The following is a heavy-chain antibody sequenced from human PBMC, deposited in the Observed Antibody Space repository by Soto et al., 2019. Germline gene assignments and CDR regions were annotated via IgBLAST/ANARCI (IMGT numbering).Heavy chain of an antibody. CDR3: VRPRTSGSYYNVAFDI. D-gene: IGHD3-10*01. Sequence: GGPLSLSFAASEFPFSNYAMSWVRQAPGKGLEWVSSISDNGGTTYYADSVKGRFTLSRDNSNITLYLQMNSLRAEDTAVYYCVRPRTSGSYYNVAFDIWGQGTMVTVSS. CDR2: ISDNGGTT. J-gene: IGHJ3*02. CDR1: EFPFSNYA. V-gene: IGHV3-23*01.